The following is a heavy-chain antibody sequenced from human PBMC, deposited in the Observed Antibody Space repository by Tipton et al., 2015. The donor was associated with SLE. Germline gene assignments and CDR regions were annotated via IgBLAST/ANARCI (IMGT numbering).Heavy chain of an antibody. CDR1: GYSISSGYY. CDR3: ARAVRYDSSRGYFDS. D-gene: IGHD3-3*01. V-gene: IGHV4-38-2*02. CDR2: IYHSGST. J-gene: IGHJ4*02. Sequence: TLSLTCTVSGYSISSGYYWGWIRQPPGKGLEWIGSIYHSGSTYYNPSLKSRLTISVDTSKNQFSLKLSSVTAADTAVYYCARAVRYDSSRGYFDSWGQGTLVTVSS.